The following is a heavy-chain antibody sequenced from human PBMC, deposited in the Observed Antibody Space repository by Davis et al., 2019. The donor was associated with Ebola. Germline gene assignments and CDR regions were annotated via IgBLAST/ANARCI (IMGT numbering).Heavy chain of an antibody. CDR2: VSHSEREK. CDR1: GFTFSSYN. V-gene: IGHV3-30*04. Sequence: GESLKISCAGSGFTFSSYNMHWVRQAPGKGLEWVAVVSHSEREKFYADSVKGRFTISRDNSENTLFLQMNSLTADDTAVYYCARAVFHEVLDYWGQGTPVTVSS. D-gene: IGHD3-3*01. CDR3: ARAVFHEVLDY. J-gene: IGHJ4*02.